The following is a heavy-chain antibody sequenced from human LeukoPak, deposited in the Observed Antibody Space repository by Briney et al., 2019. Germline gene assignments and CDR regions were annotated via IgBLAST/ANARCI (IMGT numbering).Heavy chain of an antibody. CDR2: ISWNSGSI. V-gene: IGHV3-9*01. J-gene: IGHJ4*02. CDR1: GFTFDDYA. Sequence: GRSLRLSCAASGFTFDDYAMHWVRQAPGKGLEWVSGISWNSGSIGYADSVKGRFTISRDNAKNSLYLQMNSLRAEDTALYYCAKSNYGSGSGRYIDYWGQGTLVTVSS. CDR3: AKSNYGSGSGRYIDY. D-gene: IGHD3-10*01.